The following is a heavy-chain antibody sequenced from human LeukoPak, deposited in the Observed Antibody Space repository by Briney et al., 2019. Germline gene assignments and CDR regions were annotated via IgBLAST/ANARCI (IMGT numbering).Heavy chain of an antibody. Sequence: GASVKVSCKASGYTFTSYDINWVRQATGQGLEWMGWINPNSGGTNYAQKFQGRVTMTRDTSISTAYMELSRLRSDDTAVYYCARDLGYCSGGSCYNDDYWGQGTLVTVSS. CDR2: INPNSGGT. CDR1: GYTFTSYD. V-gene: IGHV1-2*02. D-gene: IGHD2-15*01. CDR3: ARDLGYCSGGSCYNDDY. J-gene: IGHJ4*02.